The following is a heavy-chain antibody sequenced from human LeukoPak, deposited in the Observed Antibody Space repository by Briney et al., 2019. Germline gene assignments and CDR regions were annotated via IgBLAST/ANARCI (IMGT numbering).Heavy chain of an antibody. CDR3: ARDLSHYDILTGYDY. Sequence: ASVKVSCMASGYTFTSYGISWLRQAPAQGLEGMGWINPYNCNTNYAQKLQGSVTMTTDTSTSTAYMEMRSLRSDDTAVYYCARDLSHYDILTGYDYWGQGTLVTVSS. CDR2: INPYNCNT. V-gene: IGHV1-18*04. J-gene: IGHJ4*02. CDR1: GYTFTSYG. D-gene: IGHD3-9*01.